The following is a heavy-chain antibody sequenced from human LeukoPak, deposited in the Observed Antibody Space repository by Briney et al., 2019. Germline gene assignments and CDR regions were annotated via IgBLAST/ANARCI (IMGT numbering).Heavy chain of an antibody. CDR3: ARDCGGSCLEVNDAFDI. CDR1: GFTFSSYA. J-gene: IGHJ3*02. V-gene: IGHV3-30-3*01. D-gene: IGHD2-15*01. Sequence: GGSLRLSCAASGFTFSSYAMHWVRQAPGKGLEWVAVISYDGSKKYYADSVKGRFTISRDNSKNTLYLQMNSLRAEDTAVYYCARDCGGSCLEVNDAFDIWGQGTMVTVSS. CDR2: ISYDGSKK.